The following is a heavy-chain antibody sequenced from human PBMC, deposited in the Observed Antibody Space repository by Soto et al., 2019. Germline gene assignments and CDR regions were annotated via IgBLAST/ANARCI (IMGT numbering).Heavy chain of an antibody. J-gene: IGHJ3*02. Sequence: QLLESGPGLVKPSETLSLTCTVSGGSISSSSYYWGWIRQPPGKGLEWIGSIYYSGSTYYNPSLKSRVTISVDTSKNQFSLKLSSVTAADTAVYYYAERHGYCSGGSCYWYAFDIWGQGTMVTVSS. D-gene: IGHD2-15*01. CDR1: GGSISSSSYY. V-gene: IGHV4-39*01. CDR2: IYYSGST. CDR3: AERHGYCSGGSCYWYAFDI.